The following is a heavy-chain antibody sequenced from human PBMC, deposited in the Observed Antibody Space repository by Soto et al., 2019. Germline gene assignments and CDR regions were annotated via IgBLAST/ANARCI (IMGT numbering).Heavy chain of an antibody. Sequence: QVQLVQSGAEVKKPGASVKVSCKASGYTFSTYAMHWVRQAPGQRLEWMGWINGDNGNTRYSQKFQGRVTITTDTSASTAYMELSSQRSEDTAVYYCARDPHYYDTTRYCLDYWGQVTLVTVSS. V-gene: IGHV1-3*01. CDR1: GYTFSTYA. CDR3: ARDPHYYDTTRYCLDY. J-gene: IGHJ4*02. CDR2: INGDNGNT. D-gene: IGHD3-22*01.